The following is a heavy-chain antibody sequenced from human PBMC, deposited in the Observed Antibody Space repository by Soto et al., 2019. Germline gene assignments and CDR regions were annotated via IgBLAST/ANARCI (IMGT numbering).Heavy chain of an antibody. Sequence: SVKVSCKASGGTFSSYAISWVRQAPGQGLEWMGGIIPIFGTANYAQKFQGRVTITADESTSTAYMGLSSLRSEDTAVYYCARKGYCSGGSCLSFDPWGQGTRVTVSS. D-gene: IGHD2-15*01. CDR3: ARKGYCSGGSCLSFDP. J-gene: IGHJ5*02. CDR2: IIPIFGTA. V-gene: IGHV1-69*13. CDR1: GGTFSSYA.